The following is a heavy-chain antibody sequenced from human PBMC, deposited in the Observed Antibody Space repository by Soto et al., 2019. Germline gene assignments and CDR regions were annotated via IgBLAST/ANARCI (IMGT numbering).Heavy chain of an antibody. CDR1: GFTFSNTA. Sequence: GGSLRLSCAASGFTFSNTAMSWVRQAPGKGLEWVSAISGSGGSTYYAGSVKCRSTFSRDNSTHTLYLQMTSLRAEDTAVYYCANPNSGYDSYYYYGMDVWRQGTTVTVSS. V-gene: IGHV3-23*01. CDR3: ANPNSGYDSYYYYGMDV. CDR2: ISGSGGST. J-gene: IGHJ6*02. D-gene: IGHD5-12*01.